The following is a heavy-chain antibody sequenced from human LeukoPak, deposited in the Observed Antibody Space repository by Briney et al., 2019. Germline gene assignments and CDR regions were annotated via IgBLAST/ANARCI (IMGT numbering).Heavy chain of an antibody. J-gene: IGHJ4*02. D-gene: IGHD5-12*01. CDR1: GLTFDNYA. Sequence: PGGSLRLSCTASGLTFDNYAMSWFRQAPGKGLEWVGFIRSKIYGGTTEYAASVKGRFTISRDDSKSIAYLQMTSLKSEDTAVYYCVRYSGDADYWGQGTLVTVSS. CDR2: IRSKIYGGTT. V-gene: IGHV3-49*03. CDR3: VRYSGDADY.